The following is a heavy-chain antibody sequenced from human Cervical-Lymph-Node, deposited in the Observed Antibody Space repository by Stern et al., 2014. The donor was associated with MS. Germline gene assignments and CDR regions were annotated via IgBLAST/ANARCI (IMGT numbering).Heavy chain of an antibody. CDR1: GFTFSNYA. J-gene: IGHJ5*02. V-gene: IGHV3-23*04. D-gene: IGHD3-22*01. CDR2: ISGNGIAT. CDR3: TAPVGSGYYYAA. Sequence: EMQLVESGGGLVQPGGSLRLSCAASGFTFSNYAMTWVRQAPGKGLEWVSTISGNGIATHYADSVKGRFVISRDNSQNTQHLQMNSLRAEDTAIYYCTAPVGSGYYYAAWGQGTLVTVSS.